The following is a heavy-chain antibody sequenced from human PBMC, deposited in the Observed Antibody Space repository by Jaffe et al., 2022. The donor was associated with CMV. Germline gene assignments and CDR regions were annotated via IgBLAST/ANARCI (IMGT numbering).Heavy chain of an antibody. V-gene: IGHV4-34*01. CDR1: GGSFSGYY. CDR2: INHSGST. Sequence: QVQLQQWGAGLLKPSETLSLTCAVYGGSFSGYYWSWIRQPPGKGLEWIGEINHSGSTNYNPSLKSRVTISVDTSKNQFSLKLSSVTAADTAVYYCARDRGTKRRYCSSTSCPLYMDVWGKGTTVTVSS. D-gene: IGHD2-2*01. CDR3: ARDRGTKRRYCSSTSCPLYMDV. J-gene: IGHJ6*03.